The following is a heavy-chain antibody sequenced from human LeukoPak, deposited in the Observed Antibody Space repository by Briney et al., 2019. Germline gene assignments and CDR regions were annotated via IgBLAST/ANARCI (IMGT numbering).Heavy chain of an antibody. CDR3: ARVVSASRITIFGVVIDYFDY. J-gene: IGHJ4*02. Sequence: SETLSLTCTVSGGSISSGDYYWSWIRQPPGKGLEWIGDIYYSGSTYYNPSLKSRVTISVDTSKNQFSLKLSSVTAADTAVYYCARVVSASRITIFGVVIDYFDYWGQGTLVTVSS. V-gene: IGHV4-30-4*08. CDR1: GGSISSGDYY. CDR2: IYYSGST. D-gene: IGHD3-3*01.